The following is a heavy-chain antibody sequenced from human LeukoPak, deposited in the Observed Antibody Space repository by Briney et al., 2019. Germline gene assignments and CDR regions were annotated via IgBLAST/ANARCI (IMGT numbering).Heavy chain of an antibody. V-gene: IGHV3-21*01. CDR3: ARGFTSGSSNLDY. J-gene: IGHJ4*02. Sequence: GGTLRLSCAASGFTFNTYTMNWVRQAPGKGLEWVSSISSGTSYIYYADSVKGRFTISRDNAKNSLYLQMNSLRAEDTAVYYCARGFTSGSSNLDYWGQGTLVTVSS. CDR1: GFTFNTYT. D-gene: IGHD1-26*01. CDR2: ISSGTSYI.